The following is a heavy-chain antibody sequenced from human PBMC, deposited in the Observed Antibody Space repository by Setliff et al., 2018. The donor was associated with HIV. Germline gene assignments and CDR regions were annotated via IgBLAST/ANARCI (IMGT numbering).Heavy chain of an antibody. CDR2: VSYSGST. Sequence: PSETLSLTCTVSGGSISSHFWSWVRQPPGKGLEWIGTVSYSGSTNYNPSLKSRVTMSVDTSENQFSLKLSSVTAADTAVYYCARRLGATVFYYFDYWGQGTLVTVSS. CDR1: GGSISSHF. D-gene: IGHD3-16*01. J-gene: IGHJ4*02. V-gene: IGHV4-59*11. CDR3: ARRLGATVFYYFDY.